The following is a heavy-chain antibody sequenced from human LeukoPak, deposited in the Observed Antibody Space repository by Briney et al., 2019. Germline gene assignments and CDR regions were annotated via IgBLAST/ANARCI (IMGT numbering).Heavy chain of an antibody. Sequence: ASVKVSCKASGYTFTSYDINWVRQATGQGLEWMGWMNPNSGNTGYAQKFQGRVTMTRNTSISTAYMELSSLRSEDTAIYYCARRTGTHLLSDLWGRGTLVTVSS. D-gene: IGHD2-15*01. CDR3: ARRTGTHLLSDL. J-gene: IGHJ2*01. CDR2: MNPNSGNT. CDR1: GYTFTSYD. V-gene: IGHV1-8*01.